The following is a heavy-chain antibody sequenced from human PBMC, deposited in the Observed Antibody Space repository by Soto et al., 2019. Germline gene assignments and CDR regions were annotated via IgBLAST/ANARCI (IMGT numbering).Heavy chain of an antibody. Sequence: PWETLSLTCTVSGGSISSYYWSWIRQPPGKGLEWIGYIYYSGSTNYNPSLKSRVTISVDTSKNQFSLKLSSVTAADTAVYYCARYGGRDEYYFDYWGQGTLVTVSS. CDR2: IYYSGST. CDR1: GGSISSYY. V-gene: IGHV4-59*01. D-gene: IGHD3-16*01. J-gene: IGHJ4*02. CDR3: ARYGGRDEYYFDY.